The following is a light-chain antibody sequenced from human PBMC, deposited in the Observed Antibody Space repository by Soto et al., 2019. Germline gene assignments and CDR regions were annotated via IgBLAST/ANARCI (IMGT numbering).Light chain of an antibody. CDR3: QQYNNWPRT. Sequence: IVMTQSPAALSVSPGDSATLSCRDSQIVNTNVAWYQQRPGQAPRLLIFAASTRATGVAARFSGSGSGTNFTLTVDSLQSEDFAVYYCQQYNNWPRTFGQGTKVDI. CDR2: AAS. CDR1: QIVNTN. J-gene: IGKJ1*01. V-gene: IGKV3-15*01.